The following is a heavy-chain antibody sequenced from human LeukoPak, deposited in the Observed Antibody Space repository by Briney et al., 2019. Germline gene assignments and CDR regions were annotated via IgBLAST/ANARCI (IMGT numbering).Heavy chain of an antibody. V-gene: IGHV4-61*01. Sequence: PSETLSLTCTVSGGSISSNNYYWSWIRQPPGKGLEWIGYIYYSGSTNYNPSLKSRVTISVDTSKNQFSLKLSSVTAADTAVYYCAREGLYGDYVWSLDYWGQGTLVTVSS. CDR1: GGSISSNNYY. CDR3: AREGLYGDYVWSLDY. CDR2: IYYSGST. D-gene: IGHD4-17*01. J-gene: IGHJ4*02.